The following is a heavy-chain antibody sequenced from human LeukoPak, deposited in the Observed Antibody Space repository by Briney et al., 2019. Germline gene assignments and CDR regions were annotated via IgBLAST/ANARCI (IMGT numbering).Heavy chain of an antibody. D-gene: IGHD2-15*01. CDR3: AGDRKGYDTGGLDY. Sequence: GGSLRLSCAASGFSFNNHAMHWVRQGPGKGLEWVAVTWYDGSKKYYADSVKGRFSISRDNYKDALYLQMNSLRVEDTAVYYCAGDRKGYDTGGLDYWGRGTLITVAS. CDR1: GFSFNNHA. CDR2: TWYDGSKK. J-gene: IGHJ4*02. V-gene: IGHV3-33*01.